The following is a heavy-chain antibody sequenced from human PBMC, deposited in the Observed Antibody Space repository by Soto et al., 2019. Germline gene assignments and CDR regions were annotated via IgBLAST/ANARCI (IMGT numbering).Heavy chain of an antibody. D-gene: IGHD6-19*01. Sequence: QVQLVQSGAEVKKPGASVKVSCKASGYTFTGYYMHWVRQAPGQGLEWMGWINPNSGGTNYAQKFQGWVTMTRDTSISTDYLELSRLRSDDTAVYYCARARDIAVAGTWFGAFDIWGQGTMVTVSS. CDR3: ARARDIAVAGTWFGAFDI. V-gene: IGHV1-2*04. J-gene: IGHJ3*02. CDR2: INPNSGGT. CDR1: GYTFTGYY.